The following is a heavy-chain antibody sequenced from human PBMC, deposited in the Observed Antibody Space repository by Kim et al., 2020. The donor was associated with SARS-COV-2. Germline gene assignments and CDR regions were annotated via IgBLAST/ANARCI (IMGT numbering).Heavy chain of an antibody. J-gene: IGHJ4*02. V-gene: IGHV3-9*01. Sequence: ADAVKGRFSISRDNAKISLYLQMNSQRAEDTALYYCARDIDDYGDYGFDYCGQGTLVTVSS. D-gene: IGHD4-17*01. CDR3: ARDIDDYGDYGFDY.